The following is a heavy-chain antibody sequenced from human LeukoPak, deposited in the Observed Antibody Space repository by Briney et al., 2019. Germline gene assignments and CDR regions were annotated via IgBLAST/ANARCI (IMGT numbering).Heavy chain of an antibody. CDR1: GFTFSSYW. CDR3: ARGGIAVAFDY. V-gene: IGHV3-66*01. J-gene: IGHJ4*02. D-gene: IGHD6-19*01. CDR2: IYSGGST. Sequence: GGSLRLSCAASGFTFSSYWMSWVRQAPGNGLEWVSVIYSGGSTYYADSVKGRFTISRDNSKNTLYLQMNSLRAEDTAVYYCARGGIAVAFDYWGQGTLVTVSS.